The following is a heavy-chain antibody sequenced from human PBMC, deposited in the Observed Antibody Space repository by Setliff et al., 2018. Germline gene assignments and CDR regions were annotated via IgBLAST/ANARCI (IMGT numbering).Heavy chain of an antibody. Sequence: SETLSLTCTVSGDSTSRYFWNWIRQSPGKGLEWIGSVYHGGTTNYKPSLKRRVTISEDMSKNQFSLKLSSVTASDTAVYYCAMDLGYYDIGSWGPGTLVTVSS. CDR3: AMDLGYYDIGS. V-gene: IGHV4-59*01. CDR2: VYHGGTT. D-gene: IGHD3-22*01. CDR1: GDSTSRYF. J-gene: IGHJ1*01.